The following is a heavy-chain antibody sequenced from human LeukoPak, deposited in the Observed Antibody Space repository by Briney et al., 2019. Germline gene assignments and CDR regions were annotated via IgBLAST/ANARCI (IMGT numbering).Heavy chain of an antibody. V-gene: IGHV3-23*01. CDR1: GFTFSNHA. D-gene: IGHD3-22*01. CDR2: ISGGGVAI. J-gene: IGHJ4*02. CDR3: AKDGFDYYDSSGYYYFNY. Sequence: GGSLRLSCAASGFTFSNHAMSWVRQAPGKGLQWVSAISGGGVAIYYADSVKGRFTISRDSSKNTLYLQMNSPRAEDTAVYYCAKDGFDYYDSSGYYYFNYWGQGTLVTVSS.